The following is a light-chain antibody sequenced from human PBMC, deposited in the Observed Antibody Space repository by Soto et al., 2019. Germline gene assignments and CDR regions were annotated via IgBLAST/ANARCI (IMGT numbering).Light chain of an antibody. V-gene: IGKV2-28*01. J-gene: IGKJ1*01. CDR2: LGS. Sequence: IVMTQSPLSLPVTPGEPASISCRSSQSLLHSNGYNYLGWYLQKPGQSPQLLIYLGSNRASGVPDRFSGSGSGTDFTLKISRVEAEDAGVYYCMQALQSRTFGQGTKVDIK. CDR1: QSLLHSNGYNY. CDR3: MQALQSRT.